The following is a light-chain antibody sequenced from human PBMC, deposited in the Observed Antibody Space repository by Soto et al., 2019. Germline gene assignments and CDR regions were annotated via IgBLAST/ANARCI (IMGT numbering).Light chain of an antibody. CDR1: QSVSDF. V-gene: IGKV3-11*01. J-gene: IGKJ3*01. CDR2: EAS. Sequence: ESVLTQSPATLSLSPGEGAALSCRASQSVSDFLVWYQQKPGQVPRLLIYEASRRATGIPARFSGSGSGTDFTLTISSLEPEDFAVYYCQQRSNWPPLTFGPGTKVDIK. CDR3: QQRSNWPPLT.